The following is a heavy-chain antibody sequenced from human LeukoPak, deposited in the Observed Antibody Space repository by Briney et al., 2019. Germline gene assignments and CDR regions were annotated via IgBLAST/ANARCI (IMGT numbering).Heavy chain of an antibody. CDR1: GGTFSSYA. J-gene: IGHJ6*03. CDR2: IIPIFGTA. CDR3: AGSTLPAARDYYYMDV. V-gene: IGHV1-69*01. Sequence: GASVKVSCKASGGTFSSYAISWVRQAPGQGLEWMGGIIPIFGTANYAQKFQGRVTITADESTSTAYMELSSLRSEDTAVYYCAGSTLPAARDYYYMDVWGKGTTVTVSS. D-gene: IGHD2-2*01.